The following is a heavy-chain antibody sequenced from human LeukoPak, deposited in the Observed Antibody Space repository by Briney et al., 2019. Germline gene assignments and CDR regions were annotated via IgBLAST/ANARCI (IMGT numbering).Heavy chain of an antibody. CDR3: ARTAYGDYLTDY. Sequence: PGGSLRLSCAASGFTFSFYAMSWVRQAPGKGLEWVAGITSSGNTTYYADPVKGRFTISRDNSRNILYLQMNTLRAEDTAVYYCARTAYGDYLTDYWGQGTLVTVSS. CDR2: ITSSGNTT. CDR1: GFTFSFYA. J-gene: IGHJ4*02. V-gene: IGHV3-23*01. D-gene: IGHD4-17*01.